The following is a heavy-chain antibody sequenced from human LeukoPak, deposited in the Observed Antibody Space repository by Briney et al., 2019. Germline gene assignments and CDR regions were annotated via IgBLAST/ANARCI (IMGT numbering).Heavy chain of an antibody. J-gene: IGHJ4*02. CDR1: GFTFSSYG. D-gene: IGHD4-23*01. CDR2: ITSNGGTK. Sequence: GGSLRLSCAASGFTFSSYGMVWVRQAPGKGLEYVSGITSNGGTKYYGNSVKGRFTISRDNSKDTLYLQMRSLRGEDMAVYYCARGIRWASDYWGQGTLVTVAS. V-gene: IGHV3-64*01. CDR3: ARGIRWASDY.